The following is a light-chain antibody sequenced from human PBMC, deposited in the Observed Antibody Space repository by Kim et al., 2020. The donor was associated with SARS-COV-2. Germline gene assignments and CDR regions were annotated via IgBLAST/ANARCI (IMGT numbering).Light chain of an antibody. CDR1: SSDVGAYNY. J-gene: IGLJ2*01. CDR3: SAYTRSGTVV. V-gene: IGLV2-14*03. Sequence: GQSITISCTGTSSDVGAYNYVSWYQQHPGKVPKLMIYDVTNRPAGVSNRFSGSKSGNTASLTISGLQAEDEADYYCSAYTRSGTVVFGGGTQLTVL. CDR2: DVT.